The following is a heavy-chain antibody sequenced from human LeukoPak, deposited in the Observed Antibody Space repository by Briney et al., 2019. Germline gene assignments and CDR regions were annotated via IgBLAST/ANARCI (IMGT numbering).Heavy chain of an antibody. D-gene: IGHD5-12*01. V-gene: IGHV3-53*01. Sequence: GGPLRLSCAASGFTVSSNYMSWVRQAPGKGLEWVSVIYRSGSTYYADSVKGRFTISRDNSKNTLYLQMNSLRAEDTAVYYCARGYSGYDFGYWGQGTLVTVSS. CDR1: GFTVSSNY. J-gene: IGHJ4*02. CDR2: IYRSGST. CDR3: ARGYSGYDFGY.